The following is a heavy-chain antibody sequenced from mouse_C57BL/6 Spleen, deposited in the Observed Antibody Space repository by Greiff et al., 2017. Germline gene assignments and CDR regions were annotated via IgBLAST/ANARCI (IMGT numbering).Heavy chain of an antibody. J-gene: IGHJ2*01. D-gene: IGHD1-1*01. CDR1: GYTFTSYW. CDR3: ARITTVAHYFDY. V-gene: IGHV1-64*01. CDR2: IHPNSGST. Sequence: QVQLKQPGAELVKPGASVKLSCKASGYTFTSYWMHWVKQRPGQGLEWIGMIHPNSGSTNYNEKFKSKATLTVDKSSSTAYMQLSSLTSEDSAVYYCARITTVAHYFDYWCQGTTLTVSS.